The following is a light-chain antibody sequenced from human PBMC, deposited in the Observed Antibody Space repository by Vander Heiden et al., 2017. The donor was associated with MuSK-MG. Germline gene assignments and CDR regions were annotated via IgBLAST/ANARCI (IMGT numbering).Light chain of an antibody. Sequence: ESVLTHSPDSLSLSAGESATLSCRLSKTVSINYLDWYQQKPGQAPRLLIYGASNMASGIPDRFSGSGSGTEFTLTISRLEREDFAVYYCQQDGSSPRTFGQGTKVEIK. V-gene: IGKV3-20*01. J-gene: IGKJ1*01. CDR2: GAS. CDR3: QQDGSSPRT. CDR1: KTVSINY.